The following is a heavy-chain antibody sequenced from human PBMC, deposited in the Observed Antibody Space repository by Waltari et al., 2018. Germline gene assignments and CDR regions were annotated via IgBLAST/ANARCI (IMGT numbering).Heavy chain of an antibody. V-gene: IGHV4-38-2*01. D-gene: IGHD6-13*01. J-gene: IGHJ4*02. Sequence: QVQLQESGPGLVKPSETLSITCAVSGYSISSGYYWGWIRQPPGKGLEWIGSIYHSGSTYYNPSLKSRVTISVDTSKNQFSLKLSSVTAADTAVYYCARREYSSSFDYWGQGTLVTVSS. CDR2: IYHSGST. CDR3: ARREYSSSFDY. CDR1: GYSISSGYY.